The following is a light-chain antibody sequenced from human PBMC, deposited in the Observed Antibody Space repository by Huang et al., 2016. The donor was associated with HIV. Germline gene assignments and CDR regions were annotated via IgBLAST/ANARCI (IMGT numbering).Light chain of an antibody. Sequence: EVVLTQSPSTLSVFPGDKVTLSCRASQNIKNYLAWYQQRPGQAPRLLIYDASNRPADISSRFSGSGSGTDFSLTINGLESEDFVIYYCQQRANRPTFGGGT. CDR3: QQRANRPT. CDR1: QNIKNY. J-gene: IGKJ4*01. CDR2: DAS. V-gene: IGKV3-11*01.